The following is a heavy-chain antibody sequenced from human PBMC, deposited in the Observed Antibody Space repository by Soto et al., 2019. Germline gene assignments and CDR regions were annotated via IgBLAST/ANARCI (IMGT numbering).Heavy chain of an antibody. V-gene: IGHV3-30*18. CDR2: ISYDGSNK. CDR1: GFTFSSYG. CDR3: AKDPGQLAPIYFDY. Sequence: GGSLRLSCAASGFTFSSYGMHWVRQAPGKGLEWVAVISYDGSNKYYADSVKGRFTISRDNSKNTLYLQMNSLRAEDTAVYYCAKDPGQLAPIYFDYWGQGTLVTVSS. D-gene: IGHD6-13*01. J-gene: IGHJ4*02.